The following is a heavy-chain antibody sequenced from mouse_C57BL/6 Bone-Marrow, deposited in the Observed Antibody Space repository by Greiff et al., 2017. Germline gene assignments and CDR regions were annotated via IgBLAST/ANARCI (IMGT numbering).Heavy chain of an antibody. CDR1: GYTFTSYW. J-gene: IGHJ1*03. CDR2: IDPSDSYT. CDR3: ARELTTVVARGYFDV. D-gene: IGHD1-1*01. Sequence: QVQLQQPGAELVRPGTSVKLSCKASGYTFTSYWMHWVKQRPGQGLEWIGVIDPSDSYTNYNQKFKGKATLTVDTSSSTAYMQLSSLTSEDSAVYYCARELTTVVARGYFDVGGTGTTVTVSS. V-gene: IGHV1-59*01.